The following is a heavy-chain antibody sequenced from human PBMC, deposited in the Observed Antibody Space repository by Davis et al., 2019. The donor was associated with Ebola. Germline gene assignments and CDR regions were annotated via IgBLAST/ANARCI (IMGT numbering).Heavy chain of an antibody. D-gene: IGHD4-17*01. J-gene: IGHJ2*01. CDR1: GYTFTSYD. CDR3: ARDAMTTVTSSYWYFDL. Sequence: ASVKVSCKASGYTFTSYDINWVRQATGQGLEWMGWMNPNSGNTGYAQKFQGRVTMTRNTSISTAYMELSSLRSEDTAVYYCARDAMTTVTSSYWYFDLWGRGTLVTVSS. V-gene: IGHV1-8*01. CDR2: MNPNSGNT.